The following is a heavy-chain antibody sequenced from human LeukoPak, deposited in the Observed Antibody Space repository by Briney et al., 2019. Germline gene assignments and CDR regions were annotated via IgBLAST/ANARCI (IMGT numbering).Heavy chain of an antibody. J-gene: IGHJ4*02. V-gene: IGHV3-30*04. CDR2: ISYDGSNK. Sequence: GGSLSLSCAASGFTFSSYAMHWVRQAPGKGLEWVAVISYDGSNKYYADSVKGRFTISRDNSKNTLHLQMNSLRVEDTAVYYCAKVANYYYGSESYYFFEHWGQGTPVTASS. D-gene: IGHD3-10*01. CDR3: AKVANYYYGSESYYFFEH. CDR1: GFTFSSYA.